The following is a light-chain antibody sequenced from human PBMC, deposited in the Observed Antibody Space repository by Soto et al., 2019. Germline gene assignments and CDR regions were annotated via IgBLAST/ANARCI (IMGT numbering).Light chain of an antibody. CDR3: QQYDTSPRT. J-gene: IGKJ1*01. CDR1: QTISSNY. Sequence: EIVLTQSPGTLSLSPGERATLSCRASQTISSNYLAWYQQRPGQAPRLLIHGASTRAIGIPDRFSGSGSGADFILTISRLEPEDFAVYYCQQYDTSPRTFGHGTKVDIK. V-gene: IGKV3-20*01. CDR2: GAS.